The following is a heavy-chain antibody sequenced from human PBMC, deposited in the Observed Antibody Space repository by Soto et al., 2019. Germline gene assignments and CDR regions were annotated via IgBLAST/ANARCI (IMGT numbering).Heavy chain of an antibody. Sequence: PGGSLRLSCVASGLTFSASSMNWVRQAPGKGLEWLSYISSSGSTIYYADSVKGRFTISRDNAKNSLYLQMSSLTAEDTAVYFCVNTWDYWGQGTLVTVSS. CDR3: VNTWDY. CDR2: ISSSGSTI. CDR1: GLTFSASS. J-gene: IGHJ4*02. V-gene: IGHV3-48*01.